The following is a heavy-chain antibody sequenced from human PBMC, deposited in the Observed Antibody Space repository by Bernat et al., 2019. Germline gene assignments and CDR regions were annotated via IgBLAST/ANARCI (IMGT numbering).Heavy chain of an antibody. CDR2: ISSDSNNK. CDR3: VRATYCGGDCYFGNWFDP. V-gene: IGHV3-30-3*01. J-gene: IGHJ5*02. CDR1: GFTFNYYA. D-gene: IGHD2-21*02. Sequence: QMQLVESGGGVVQPGESLRLSCAASGFTFNYYAMHWVRPAPGKGLEWVALISSDSNNKYYVESVKGRFTISRDNSKNTVFLQMNSLGPEDTAVYYCVRATYCGGDCYFGNWFDPWGQGTLVTVSS.